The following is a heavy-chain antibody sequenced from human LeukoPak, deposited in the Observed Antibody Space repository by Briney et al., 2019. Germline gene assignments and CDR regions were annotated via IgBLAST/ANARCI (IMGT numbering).Heavy chain of an antibody. CDR3: ARDLKERLLWFGELKPPGDAFDI. CDR2: INPSGGST. CDR1: GYTFTSYY. J-gene: IGHJ3*02. D-gene: IGHD3-10*01. Sequence: ASVKVSCKASGYTFTSYYMHWVRQAPGQGLEWMGIINPSGGSTSYAQKFQGRVTMTRDTSTSTVYMELSSLRSEDTAVYYCARDLKERLLWFGELKPPGDAFDIWGQGTMVTVSS. V-gene: IGHV1-46*01.